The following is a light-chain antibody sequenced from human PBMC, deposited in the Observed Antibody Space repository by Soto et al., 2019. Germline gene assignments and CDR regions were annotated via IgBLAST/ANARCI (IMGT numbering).Light chain of an antibody. V-gene: IGLV2-14*01. Sequence: QSALTQPASVSGSPGQSITISRTGTSSDVGGYDYVSWYQLHPGKAPKLMVFEVSNRPSGVSYRFSGSKSGNTASLTIPGLQAEDEADYFCSSYSISTAYLFGTGTKVTVL. J-gene: IGLJ1*01. CDR1: SSDVGGYDY. CDR2: EVS. CDR3: SSYSISTAYL.